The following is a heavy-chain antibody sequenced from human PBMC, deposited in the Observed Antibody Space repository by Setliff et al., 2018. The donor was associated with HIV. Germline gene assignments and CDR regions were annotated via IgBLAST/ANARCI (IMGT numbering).Heavy chain of an antibody. Sequence: PSETLSLTCTVSGGSTSSGSYYRSWIRQPAGKGLEYIGRIHISGANNYNPSLASRLTISVDTSKNQISLKLSSVTAADTAVYYCASGESYDILTDYTLDFDYWGQGALVTVSS. CDR1: GGSTSSGSYY. D-gene: IGHD3-9*01. CDR2: IHISGAN. V-gene: IGHV4-61*02. CDR3: ASGESYDILTDYTLDFDY. J-gene: IGHJ4*02.